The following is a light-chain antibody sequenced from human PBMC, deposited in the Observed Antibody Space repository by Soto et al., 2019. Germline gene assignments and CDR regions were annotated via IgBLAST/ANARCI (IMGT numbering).Light chain of an antibody. J-gene: IGLJ2*01. CDR1: SSDAGGYKY. V-gene: IGLV2-11*01. CDR2: DVT. CDR3: CSYAGSFTFEVV. Sequence: QSALTQPRSVSGSPGKSVTISCTGTSSDAGGYKYVSWYQQHPGKAPKLMIYDVTKRPSGVPDRFSGSKSGDTASLTISGLQAEDEADYYCCSYAGSFTFEVVFGGGTKLTVL.